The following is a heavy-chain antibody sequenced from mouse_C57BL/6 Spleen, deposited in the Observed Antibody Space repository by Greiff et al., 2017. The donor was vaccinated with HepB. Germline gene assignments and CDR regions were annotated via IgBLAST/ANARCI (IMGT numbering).Heavy chain of an antibody. CDR3: ARSSYGNYRGYYFDY. J-gene: IGHJ2*01. Sequence: DVMLVESGGGLVQPGGSLSLSCAASGFTFTDYYMSWVRQPPGKALEWLGFIRNKANGYTTEYSASVKGRFTISRDNSQSILYLQMNALRAEDSATYYCARSSYGNYRGYYFDYWGQGTTLTVSS. CDR2: IRNKANGYTT. CDR1: GFTFTDYY. V-gene: IGHV7-3*01. D-gene: IGHD2-10*01.